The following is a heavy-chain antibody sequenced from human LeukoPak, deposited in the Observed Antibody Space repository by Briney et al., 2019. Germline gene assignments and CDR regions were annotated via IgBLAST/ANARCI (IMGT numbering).Heavy chain of an antibody. V-gene: IGHV3-74*01. CDR3: ASASSHRTAAGGDY. CDR2: INGDGGSR. J-gene: IGHJ4*02. D-gene: IGHD6-13*01. CDR1: AFTFSTYW. Sequence: GGSLRLACAAAAFTFSTYWMHWVRQAPGKGLVWVSRINGDGGSRNYADSVKGRFTISRDNAKNTLYLQMSSLRVEDTAVYYCASASSHRTAAGGDYWGQGTLVTVST.